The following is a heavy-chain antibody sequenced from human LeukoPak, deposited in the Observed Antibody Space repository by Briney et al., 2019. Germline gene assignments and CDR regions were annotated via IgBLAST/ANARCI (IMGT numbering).Heavy chain of an antibody. CDR3: AKGYCSSTSCYTRRGEYFQH. CDR1: GFIFKKYW. V-gene: IGHV3-7*01. J-gene: IGHJ1*01. D-gene: IGHD2-2*02. CDR2: IKEDGSET. Sequence: GGSLRLSCAASGFIFKKYWMNWVRQVPGKGLECLANIKEDGSETYYADSVKGRFTISRDNSKNTLYLQMNSLRAEDTAVYYCAKGYCSSTSCYTRRGEYFQHWGQGTLVTVSS.